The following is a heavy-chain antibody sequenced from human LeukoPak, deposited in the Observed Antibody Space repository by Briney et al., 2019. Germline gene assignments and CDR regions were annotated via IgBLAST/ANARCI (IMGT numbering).Heavy chain of an antibody. V-gene: IGHV4-59*01. J-gene: IGHJ4*02. CDR2: IYDSGST. CDR1: GASINSYY. Sequence: SETLSLTCTVSGASINSYYWSWIRQPPGKGLEWIGCIYDSGSTDYNPSLKSRVTISVDTSKNQFSLKLTSVTAADTAMYYCARTSSSWLWGQGTLVTVSS. D-gene: IGHD6-13*01. CDR3: ARTSSSWL.